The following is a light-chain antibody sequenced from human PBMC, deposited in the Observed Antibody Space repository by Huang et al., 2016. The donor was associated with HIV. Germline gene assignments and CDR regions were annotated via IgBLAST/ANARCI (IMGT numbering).Light chain of an antibody. CDR3: QQSYSIPWT. V-gene: IGKV1-39*01. CDR1: QSITSY. CDR2: AAP. Sequence: DIQMTQSPSSLSASVGDRVTITCRASQSITSYLNWYQQKPGNAPKLLIYAAPSLQSGVPARFSGSGSGTDFTLTISSLQPEDFATYYCQQSYSIPWTFGQGTKVEIK. J-gene: IGKJ1*01.